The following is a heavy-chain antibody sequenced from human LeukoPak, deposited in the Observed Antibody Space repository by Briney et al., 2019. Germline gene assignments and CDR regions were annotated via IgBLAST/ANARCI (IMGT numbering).Heavy chain of an antibody. CDR3: ARLRIVVVPASFYWFDP. Sequence: SVKVSCKASGGTFSSYAISWVRQAPGQGLECMGGIIPIFGTANYAQKFQGRVRITADESTSTAYMELSSLRSEDTAVYYCARLRIVVVPASFYWFDPWGQGTLVTVSS. D-gene: IGHD2-2*01. CDR2: IIPIFGTA. V-gene: IGHV1-69*13. J-gene: IGHJ5*02. CDR1: GGTFSSYA.